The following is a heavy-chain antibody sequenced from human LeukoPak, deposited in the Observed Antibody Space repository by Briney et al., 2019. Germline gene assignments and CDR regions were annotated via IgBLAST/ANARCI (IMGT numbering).Heavy chain of an antibody. V-gene: IGHV4-34*01. Sequence: SETLSLTCAVYGGSFSGYYWSWIRQPPGKGLEWIGEINHSGSTNYNPSLKSRVTISVDTSKNQFSLKLSSVTAADTAVYYCARGQTYYYGTGLDYWGQGTLVTVSS. D-gene: IGHD3-10*01. CDR3: ARGQTYYYGTGLDY. CDR1: GGSFSGYY. CDR2: INHSGST. J-gene: IGHJ4*02.